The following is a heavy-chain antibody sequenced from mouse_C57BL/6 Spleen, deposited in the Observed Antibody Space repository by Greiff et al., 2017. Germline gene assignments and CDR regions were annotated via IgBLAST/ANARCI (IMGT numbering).Heavy chain of an antibody. V-gene: IGHV14-3*01. CDR3: ASFYDYAGTWFAY. CDR2: IDPANGNT. Sequence: EVQLQQSVAELVRPGASVKLSCTASGFNIKNTYMHWVKQRPEQGLEWIGRIDPANGNTKYDPKFQGKATITADTSSNTAYLQLSSLSSEDTAIYYCASFYDYAGTWFAYWGQGTLVTVSA. CDR1: GFNIKNTY. D-gene: IGHD2-4*01. J-gene: IGHJ3*01.